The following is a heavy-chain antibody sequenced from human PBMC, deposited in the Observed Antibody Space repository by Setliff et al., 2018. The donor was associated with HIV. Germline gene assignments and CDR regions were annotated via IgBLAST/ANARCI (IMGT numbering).Heavy chain of an antibody. V-gene: IGHV3-23*01. Sequence: GGSLRLSCAASGFTFSSYAITWVRQAPGKGLEWVSTIRGSGSGDTTHYADFVKGRFTISRDNSKNTVYLQMNSLRAEDMAIYYGAREDSSWYGSLDYWGQGTPVTVSS. CDR3: AREDSSWYGSLDY. CDR2: IRGSGSGDTT. J-gene: IGHJ4*02. D-gene: IGHD6-13*01. CDR1: GFTFSSYA.